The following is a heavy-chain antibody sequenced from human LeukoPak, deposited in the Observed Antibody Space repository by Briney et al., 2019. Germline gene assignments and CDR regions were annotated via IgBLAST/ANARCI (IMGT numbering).Heavy chain of an antibody. CDR3: AKVGPGYSSSWSIDY. CDR2: ISYDGSNK. CDR1: GFTFSSYG. J-gene: IGHJ4*02. D-gene: IGHD6-13*01. V-gene: IGHV3-30*18. Sequence: PGGSLRLSCAASGFTFSSYGMHWVRQAPGKGLEWVAVISYDGSNKYYADSVKGRFTISRDNYKNTLYLQMNSLRAEDTAVYYCAKVGPGYSSSWSIDYWGQGTLVTVSS.